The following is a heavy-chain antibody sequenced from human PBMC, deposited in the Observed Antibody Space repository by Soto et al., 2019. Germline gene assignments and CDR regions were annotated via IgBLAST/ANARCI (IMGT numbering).Heavy chain of an antibody. CDR2: IKSNADGGAT. CDR3: TTAPFSFITLPGTSFLIGMDV. Sequence: GRSHRLRYAASGFTLIKASMSWVRQAPGKGLEWVGHIKSNADGGATDYAAPVKGRFTVSRDDSRNTLYLQLNSLKTEDTAVYYCTTAPFSFITLPGTSFLIGMDVWGQGTTVTVS. J-gene: IGHJ6*02. CDR1: GFTLIKAS. D-gene: IGHD3-10*01. V-gene: IGHV3-15*01.